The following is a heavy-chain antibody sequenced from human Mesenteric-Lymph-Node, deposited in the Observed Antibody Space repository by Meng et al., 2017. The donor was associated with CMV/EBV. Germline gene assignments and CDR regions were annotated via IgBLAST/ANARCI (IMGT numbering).Heavy chain of an antibody. V-gene: IGHV3-48*03. Sequence: GESLKISCVASGFTFNSYEMNWVRQAPGKGLEWVSYISTSGTVIYHAASVQCRFTISRDNAKNTLYLQMDSLRADDTAVYYCVRDAGRRDGYNYLGYFDYWGQGTLVTVSS. CDR1: GFTFNSYE. CDR3: VRDAGRRDGYNYLGYFDY. CDR2: ISTSGTVI. D-gene: IGHD5-24*01. J-gene: IGHJ4*02.